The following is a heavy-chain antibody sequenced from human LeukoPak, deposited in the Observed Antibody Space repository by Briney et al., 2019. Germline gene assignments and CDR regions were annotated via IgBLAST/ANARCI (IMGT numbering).Heavy chain of an antibody. J-gene: IGHJ4*02. D-gene: IGHD1-26*01. CDR3: AKPSESGTYLYYFDY. CDR2: ISGSGGST. V-gene: IGHV3-23*01. CDR1: GFTFSSYG. Sequence: PGGSLRLSCAASGFTFSSYGMSWVRQAPGKGLEWVSAISGSGGSTYYADSVKGRFTISRDNSKNTLYLQMNSLRAEDTAVYYCAKPSESGTYLYYFDYWGQGTLVTVSS.